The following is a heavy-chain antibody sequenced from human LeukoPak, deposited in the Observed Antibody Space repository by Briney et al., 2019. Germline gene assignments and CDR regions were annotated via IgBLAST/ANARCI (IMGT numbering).Heavy chain of an antibody. J-gene: IGHJ4*02. D-gene: IGHD3-10*01. CDR3: TGSGGY. CDR1: GFTFSSYA. Sequence: GGSLRLSCAASGFTFSSYALSWVRQASGKGLEWVGRIRSKANSYATAYAASVKGRFTISRDDSKNTAYLQMNSLKTEDTAVYYCTGSGGYWGQGTLVTVSS. CDR2: IRSKANSYAT. V-gene: IGHV3-73*01.